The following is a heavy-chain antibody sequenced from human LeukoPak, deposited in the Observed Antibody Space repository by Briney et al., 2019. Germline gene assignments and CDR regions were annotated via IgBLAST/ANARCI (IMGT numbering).Heavy chain of an antibody. J-gene: IGHJ5*02. CDR3: ARVSAGYCSSTSCPRWFDP. CDR1: GGSLSSGGYY. Sequence: SETLSLTCTVSGGSLSSGGYYWSWIRQHPGKGLEWIGYIYYSGSTYYNPSLKSRVTISVDTSKNQFSLKLSSVTAADTAVYYCARVSAGYCSSTSCPRWFDPWGQGTLVTVSS. V-gene: IGHV4-31*03. D-gene: IGHD2-2*01. CDR2: IYYSGST.